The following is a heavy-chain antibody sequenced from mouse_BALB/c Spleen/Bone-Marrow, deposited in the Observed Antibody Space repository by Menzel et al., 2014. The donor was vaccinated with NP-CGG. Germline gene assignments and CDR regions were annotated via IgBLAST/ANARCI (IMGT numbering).Heavy chain of an antibody. CDR1: GYTFTSYY. CDR2: IYPGDGST. J-gene: IGHJ4*01. D-gene: IGHD4-1*01. CDR3: ARKENWAYAMDY. V-gene: IGHV1S56*01. Sequence: VQLQQSGPELVKPGASVKMSCKASGYTFTSYYIHWVKQRPGQGLEWIGWIYPGDGSTKYNEKFKGMTTLTADKSSSTAYMLLSSLTSEDSAIYFCARKENWAYAMDYWGQGTSVTVSS.